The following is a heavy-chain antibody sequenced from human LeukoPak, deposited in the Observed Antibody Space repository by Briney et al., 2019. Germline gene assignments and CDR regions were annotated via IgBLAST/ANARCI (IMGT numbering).Heavy chain of an antibody. J-gene: IGHJ4*02. CDR3: ASAWFGELFIPAHFDY. CDR2: FDPEDGET. Sequence: ASVKVSCKASGYTFTGYFVHWVRQAPGKGLEWMGGFDPEDGETIYAQKFQGRVTMTEDTSTDTAYMELSSLRSEDTAVYYCASAWFGELFIPAHFDYWGQGTLVTVSS. D-gene: IGHD3-10*01. CDR1: GYTFTGYF. V-gene: IGHV1-24*01.